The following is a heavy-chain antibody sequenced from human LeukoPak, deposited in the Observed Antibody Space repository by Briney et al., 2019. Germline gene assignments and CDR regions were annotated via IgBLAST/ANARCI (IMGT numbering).Heavy chain of an antibody. CDR2: INHSGST. J-gene: IGHJ2*01. CDR3: ARVVYYGSGSYPPYWYFDL. V-gene: IGHV4-34*01. CDR1: GGSISSYY. D-gene: IGHD3-10*01. Sequence: SETLSLTCTVSGGSISSYYWSWIRQPPGKGLEWIGEINHSGSTNYNPSLKSRVTISVDTSKNQFSLKLNSVTAADTAVYYCARVVYYGSGSYPPYWYFDLWGRGTLVTVSS.